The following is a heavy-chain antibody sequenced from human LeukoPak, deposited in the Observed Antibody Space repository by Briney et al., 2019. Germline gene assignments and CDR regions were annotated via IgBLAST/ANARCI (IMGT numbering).Heavy chain of an antibody. Sequence: ASVRVSCKASRYTFTGYYIHWVRKAPGQGLEWMGGINPNSGGTNYAQKFQGRVTLTRDTPISTAYMELSRLRSGAHARSHSARTRVMVYAIPKLGFHTWGWGALVTVSS. D-gene: IGHD2-8*01. CDR1: RYTFTGYY. CDR3: ARTRVMVYAIPKLGFHT. CDR2: INPNSGGT. J-gene: IGHJ1*01. V-gene: IGHV1-2*02.